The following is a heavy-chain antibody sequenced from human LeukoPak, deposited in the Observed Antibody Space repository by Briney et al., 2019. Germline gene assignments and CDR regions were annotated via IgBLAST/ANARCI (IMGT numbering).Heavy chain of an antibody. D-gene: IGHD6-13*01. V-gene: IGHV1-2*06. Sequence: ASVKVSCKASGYTFTGYYMHWVRQAPGRGLEWMGRINPNSGGTNYAQKFQGRVTVTRDTSISTAYMELSRLRSDDTAVYYCARISIAAAGTDYWGQGTLVTVSS. J-gene: IGHJ4*02. CDR2: INPNSGGT. CDR1: GYTFTGYY. CDR3: ARISIAAAGTDY.